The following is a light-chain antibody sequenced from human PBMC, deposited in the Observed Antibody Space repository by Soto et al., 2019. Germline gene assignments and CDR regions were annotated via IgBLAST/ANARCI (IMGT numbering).Light chain of an antibody. CDR1: QSVSGF. V-gene: IGKV3-11*01. Sequence: ILLSQSPATLSLSPGEGAALSCRASQSVSGFLAWYQQKPGQAPRLLIYGASNRATGIPARFSGSGSGTDFTLTISSLEPEDFAVYYCQQRSNWPLTFGGGTKVDIK. CDR2: GAS. J-gene: IGKJ4*01. CDR3: QQRSNWPLT.